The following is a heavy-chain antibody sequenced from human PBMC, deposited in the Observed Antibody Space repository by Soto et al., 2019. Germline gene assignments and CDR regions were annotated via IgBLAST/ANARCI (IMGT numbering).Heavy chain of an antibody. V-gene: IGHV3-23*01. CDR2: ISGSGGST. D-gene: IGHD3-10*01. CDR1: GFPFSSYA. CDR3: AKARTMVRGVSYYGMDV. J-gene: IGHJ6*02. Sequence: EVQLLESGGGLVQPGGSLRLSCAASGFPFSSYAMSWVRQAPGKGLEWVSAISGSGGSTYYADSVKGRFTISRDNSKNTLYLQMNSLRAEDTAVYYCAKARTMVRGVSYYGMDVWGQGTTVTVSS.